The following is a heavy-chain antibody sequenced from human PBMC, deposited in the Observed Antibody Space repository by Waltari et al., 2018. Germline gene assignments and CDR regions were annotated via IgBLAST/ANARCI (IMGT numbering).Heavy chain of an antibody. CDR1: GGTFSSYA. V-gene: IGHV1-69*13. Sequence: QVQLVQSGAEVKKPGSSVKVSCKASGGTFSSYAISWVRQAPGQGLEWMGRIIPIFGTANYAQKFQGRVTITADKSTSTAYMELSSLRSEDTAVYYCASSITVPAARFARAFDIWGQGTMVTVSS. D-gene: IGHD2-2*01. J-gene: IGHJ3*02. CDR3: ASSITVPAARFARAFDI. CDR2: IIPIFGTA.